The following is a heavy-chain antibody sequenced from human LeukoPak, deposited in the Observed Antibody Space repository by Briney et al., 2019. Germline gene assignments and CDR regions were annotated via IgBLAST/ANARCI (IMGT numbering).Heavy chain of an antibody. Sequence: GGSLRLSCAASGFTFSSYWMHWVRQAPGKGLVWVSRINSDGSSTSYADSVKGRFTISRDNAKNTLYLQLNSLRAEDTAVYYCATDLRDSSGWFNFDYWGQGTLVTVSS. CDR3: ATDLRDSSGWFNFDY. J-gene: IGHJ4*02. D-gene: IGHD6-19*01. CDR1: GFTFSSYW. V-gene: IGHV3-74*01. CDR2: INSDGSST.